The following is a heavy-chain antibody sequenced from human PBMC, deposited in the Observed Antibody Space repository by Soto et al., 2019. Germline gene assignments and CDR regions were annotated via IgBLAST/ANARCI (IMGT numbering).Heavy chain of an antibody. J-gene: IGHJ6*03. V-gene: IGHV1-8*01. CDR1: GYTFTSYD. CDR3: ARSPQHSWNYVGVWYYYYYMDV. D-gene: IGHD1-7*01. CDR2: MKPNSGNT. Sequence: QVQLVQSGAEVKKPGASVKVSCKASGYTFTSYDINWVRQATGQGLEWMGWMKPNSGNTGYGQKFQGRVTMTRNTSRSKAYMELSSLRSEGTAVYYCARSPQHSWNYVGVWYYYYYMDVWGKGTTVTVSS.